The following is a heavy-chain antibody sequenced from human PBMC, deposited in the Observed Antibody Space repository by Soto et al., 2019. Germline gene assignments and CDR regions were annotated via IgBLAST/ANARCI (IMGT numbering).Heavy chain of an antibody. CDR2: ISSSSSTI. V-gene: IGHV3-48*01. D-gene: IGHD2-2*01. Sequence: LRLSCAASGFTFSSYSMNWVRQAPGKGLEWVSYISSSSSTIYYADSVKGRFTISRDNAKNSLYLQMNSLRAEDTAVYYCARDEAVVVPAAIGYYYYMDVWGKGTTVTVSS. J-gene: IGHJ6*03. CDR1: GFTFSSYS. CDR3: ARDEAVVVPAAIGYYYYMDV.